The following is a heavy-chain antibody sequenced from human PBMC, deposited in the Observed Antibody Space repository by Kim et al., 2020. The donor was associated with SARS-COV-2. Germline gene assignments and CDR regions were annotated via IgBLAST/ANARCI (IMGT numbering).Heavy chain of an antibody. CDR2: ISYDGSNK. D-gene: IGHD3-3*01. CDR3: ARGTYDFWSGYPVSAYYYYGMDV. Sequence: GWSLRLSCAASGFTFSSYAMHWVRQAPGKGLEWVAVISYDGSNKYYADSVKGRFTISRDNSKNTLYLQMNSLRAEDTAVYYCARGTYDFWSGYPVSAYYYYGMDVWGQGTTVTVSS. CDR1: GFTFSSYA. V-gene: IGHV3-30*04. J-gene: IGHJ6*02.